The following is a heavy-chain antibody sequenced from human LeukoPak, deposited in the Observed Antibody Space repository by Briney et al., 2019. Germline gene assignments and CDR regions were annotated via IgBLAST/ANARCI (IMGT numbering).Heavy chain of an antibody. CDR3: ARGHPFDY. Sequence: SETLSLTCAVYGGSFSGYYWSWIRQPPGKGLEWIGEINHSGSTSYNPSLKSRVTISVDTSKNQFSLKLSSVTAADTAVYYCARGHPFDYWGQGTLVTVSS. CDR1: GGSFSGYY. CDR2: INHSGST. J-gene: IGHJ4*02. V-gene: IGHV4-34*01.